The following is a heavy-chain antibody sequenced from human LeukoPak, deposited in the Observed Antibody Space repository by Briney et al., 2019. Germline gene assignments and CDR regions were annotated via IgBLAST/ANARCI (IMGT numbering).Heavy chain of an antibody. V-gene: IGHV1-69*13. J-gene: IGHJ4*02. CDR3: ASFRDQSGSHLFDY. D-gene: IGHD1-26*01. CDR2: IIPIFGTA. CDR1: GGTFSSYA. Sequence: ASVKVSCKASGGTFSSYAISWVRQAPGQGLEWMGGIIPIFGTANYAQKFQGRVTITADESTSTAYMELSSLRSEDTAVYYCASFRDQSGSHLFDYWGQGTLVTVSS.